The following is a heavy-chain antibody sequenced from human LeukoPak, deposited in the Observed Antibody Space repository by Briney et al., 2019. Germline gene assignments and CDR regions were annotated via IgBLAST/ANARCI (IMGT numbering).Heavy chain of an antibody. D-gene: IGHD3-10*01. J-gene: IGHJ4*02. CDR2: ISSSGTTV. CDR1: GFTFRSYE. CDR3: ARSIKGDSDH. V-gene: IGHV3-48*03. Sequence: PGGSLRLSCAASGFTFRSYEMNWVRQPPGKGLDLVSYISSSGTTVYYADSVRGRFTVSSDNGKNSLYLEMNSLRAEDTAVYYCARSIKGDSDHWGQGTLVTVSS.